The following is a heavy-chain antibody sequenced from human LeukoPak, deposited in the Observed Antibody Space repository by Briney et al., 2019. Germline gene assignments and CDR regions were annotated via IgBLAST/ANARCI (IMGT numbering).Heavy chain of an antibody. Sequence: ASVKVSCEASGYTFTSYGISWVRQAPGQGLEWMGWISAYNGNTNYAQKLQGRVTMTTDTSTSTAYMELRSLRSDDTAVYYCARDYGGNREVYYFDYWGQGTLVTVSS. CDR1: GYTFTSYG. V-gene: IGHV1-18*01. CDR2: ISAYNGNT. J-gene: IGHJ4*02. CDR3: ARDYGGNREVYYFDY. D-gene: IGHD4-23*01.